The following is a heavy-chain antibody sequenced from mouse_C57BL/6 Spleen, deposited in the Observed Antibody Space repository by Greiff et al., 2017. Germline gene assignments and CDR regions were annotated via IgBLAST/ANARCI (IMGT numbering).Heavy chain of an antibody. CDR1: GFSLTSYG. J-gene: IGHJ4*01. Sequence: VQGVESGPGLVQPSQSLSITCTVSGFSLTSYGVHWVRQSPGKGLEWLGVIWSGGSTDYNAAFISRLSISKDNSKSQVFFKMNSLQADDTAIYYCARGFITTVVGAMDYWGQGTSVTVSS. V-gene: IGHV2-2*01. D-gene: IGHD1-1*01. CDR2: IWSGGST. CDR3: ARGFITTVVGAMDY.